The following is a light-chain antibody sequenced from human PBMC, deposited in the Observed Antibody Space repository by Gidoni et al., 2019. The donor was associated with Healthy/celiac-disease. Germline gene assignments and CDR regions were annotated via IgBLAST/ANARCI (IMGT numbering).Light chain of an antibody. CDR3: AAWDDSLNGPV. V-gene: IGLV1-44*01. Sequence: QSVLTQPPSASGTPGQRVTISCSGNSSNIGSNTVNWYQQLQGTAPKLLIFSNNQRPSGVPDRFSGSKSGTSASLAISGLQSEDEADYYCAAWDDSLNGPVFGGGTKLTVL. CDR2: SNN. CDR1: SSNIGSNT. J-gene: IGLJ2*01.